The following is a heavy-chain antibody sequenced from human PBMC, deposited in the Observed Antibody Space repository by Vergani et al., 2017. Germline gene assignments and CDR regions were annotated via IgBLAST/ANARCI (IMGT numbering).Heavy chain of an antibody. Sequence: RLSCAASGFTFSSYAMSWVRQAPGTGLEWVSAISGSGGSTYYADSVKGRFTISRDNSKNTLYLQMNSLRAEDTAVYYCAKDREGAGSRYFDYWGQGTLVTVSS. J-gene: IGHJ4*02. CDR1: GFTFSSYA. D-gene: IGHD1-26*01. V-gene: IGHV3-23*01. CDR3: AKDREGAGSRYFDY. CDR2: ISGSGGST.